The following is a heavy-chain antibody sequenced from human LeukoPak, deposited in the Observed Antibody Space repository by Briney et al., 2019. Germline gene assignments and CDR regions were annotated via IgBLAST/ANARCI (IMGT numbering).Heavy chain of an antibody. CDR1: GGTFSSYA. CDR2: IIPIFGTA. Sequence: SVKVSCKASGGTFSSYAISWVRQAPGQGLEWMGGIIPIFGTANYAQKFQGRVTIAADESTSTAYMEMSSLRSEDTAVYYCARGEQGLLWFGEVLSHWGQGTLVTVSS. D-gene: IGHD3-10*01. V-gene: IGHV1-69*13. J-gene: IGHJ4*02. CDR3: ARGEQGLLWFGEVLSH.